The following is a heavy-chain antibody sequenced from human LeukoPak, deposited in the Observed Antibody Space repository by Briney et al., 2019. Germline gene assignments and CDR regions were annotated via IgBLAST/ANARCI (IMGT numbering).Heavy chain of an antibody. CDR1: GFTFSSYA. Sequence: PGGSLRLCCAASGFTFSSYAMSWVRQAPGKGLEWVSAISGSGGSTYYADSVKGRFTISRDNSKNTLYLQMNSLRAEDTAVYYCAKDLRSPIGYCSSTSCREDYWGQGTLVTVSS. J-gene: IGHJ4*02. CDR3: AKDLRSPIGYCSSTSCREDY. V-gene: IGHV3-23*01. CDR2: ISGSGGST. D-gene: IGHD2-2*01.